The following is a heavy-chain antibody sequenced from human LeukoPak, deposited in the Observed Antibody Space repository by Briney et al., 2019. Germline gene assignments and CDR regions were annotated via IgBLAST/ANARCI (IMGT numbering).Heavy chain of an antibody. J-gene: IGHJ4*02. CDR1: GSSFTSYW. Sequence: GASLQISCQGSGSSFTSYWIGWVRPLPGKGLEWMGIIYPGDSDTRYSPSFQGQVTISADKSISTAYLQWSSLKASDTAMYYCARQLDSSGSDYWGQGTLVTVSS. CDR2: IYPGDSDT. D-gene: IGHD3-22*01. CDR3: ARQLDSSGSDY. V-gene: IGHV5-51*01.